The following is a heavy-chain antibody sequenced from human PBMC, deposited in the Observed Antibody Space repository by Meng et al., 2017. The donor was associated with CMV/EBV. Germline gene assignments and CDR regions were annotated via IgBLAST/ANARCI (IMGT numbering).Heavy chain of an antibody. J-gene: IGHJ5*02. CDR3: ARDCSSTSCYMEELNWFDP. CDR1: GGTFSSYA. D-gene: IGHD2-2*02. Sequence: SAQVSCKASGGTFSSYAISWVRQAPGQGLEWMGGIIPIFGTANYAQKFQGRVTITTDESTSTAYMELSSLRSEDTAVYYCARDCSSTSCYMEELNWFDPWGQGTLVTVSS. CDR2: IIPIFGTA. V-gene: IGHV1-69*05.